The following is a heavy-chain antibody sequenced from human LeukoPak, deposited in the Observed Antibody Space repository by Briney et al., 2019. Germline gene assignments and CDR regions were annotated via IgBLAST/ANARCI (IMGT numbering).Heavy chain of an antibody. Sequence: KSSETLSLTCTVSGNSISSGDNYWSWIRQPAGKGLEWIGRIYTSGSTNYHPSLKSRVTISGDTSKNQFSLRLSSVTAADTAVYYCARASYSYDINGWVPFDYWGQGTLVTVSS. J-gene: IGHJ4*02. CDR3: ARASYSYDINGWVPFDY. V-gene: IGHV4-61*02. CDR1: GNSISSGDNY. CDR2: IYTSGST. D-gene: IGHD3-22*01.